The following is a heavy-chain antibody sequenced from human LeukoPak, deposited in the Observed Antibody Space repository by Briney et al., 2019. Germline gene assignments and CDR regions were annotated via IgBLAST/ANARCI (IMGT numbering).Heavy chain of an antibody. D-gene: IGHD3-22*01. V-gene: IGHV3-23*01. Sequence: PGGSLRLSCAASGFTFSSYAMSWVRQAPGKGLEWVSAISGSGGSTYYADSVKGRFTISRDNSKNTLYLQMNSLRAEDTAVYYCAKGTYDSSGYYYGYYYYYYGMDVWGQGTTVTVSS. CDR2: ISGSGGST. J-gene: IGHJ6*02. CDR1: GFTFSSYA. CDR3: AKGTYDSSGYYYGYYYYYYGMDV.